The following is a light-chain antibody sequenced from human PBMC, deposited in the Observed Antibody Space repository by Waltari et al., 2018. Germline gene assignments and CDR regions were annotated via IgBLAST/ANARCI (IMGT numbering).Light chain of an antibody. Sequence: DIQMTQSPSSLSASVGDRVTITCQASQDISNYLNWYQQKPGNAPKLLIYDASNLETGVPSRFRGSGSGTEFTLTISRLEPEDFALYYCQQYANSPHTFGPGTRVDIQ. J-gene: IGKJ3*01. V-gene: IGKV1-33*01. CDR3: QQYANSPHT. CDR2: DAS. CDR1: QDISNY.